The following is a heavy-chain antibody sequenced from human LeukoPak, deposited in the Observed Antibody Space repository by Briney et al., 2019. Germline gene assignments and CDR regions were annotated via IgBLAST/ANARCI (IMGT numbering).Heavy chain of an antibody. CDR1: GFTLSSYS. D-gene: IGHD3-10*01. J-gene: IGHJ6*03. V-gene: IGHV3-48*01. Sequence: PGGSLTLSCAASGFTLSSYSMNWVRQAQGKGLEWVSYISSSSSTIYYADSVKGRFTISRDNAKNSLYLQMNSLRAEDTAVYYCARDDGSGSYYMDYYMDVWGKGTTVTVSS. CDR3: ARDDGSGSYYMDYYMDV. CDR2: ISSSSSTI.